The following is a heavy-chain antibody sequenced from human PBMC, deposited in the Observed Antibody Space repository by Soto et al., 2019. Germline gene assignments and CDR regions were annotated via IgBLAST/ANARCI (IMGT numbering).Heavy chain of an antibody. CDR1: GFTFSSYE. Sequence: PGGSLRLSCAASGFTFSSYEMNWVRQAPGKGLEWVSYISSSGSTIYYADSVKGRFTVSRDNSKNTVSLQMDSLTGEDSALYYCVRAAGIAAAGSSQGVLWGQGTLVTVSS. V-gene: IGHV3-48*03. CDR3: VRAAGIAAAGSSQGVL. CDR2: ISSSGSTI. J-gene: IGHJ4*02. D-gene: IGHD6-13*01.